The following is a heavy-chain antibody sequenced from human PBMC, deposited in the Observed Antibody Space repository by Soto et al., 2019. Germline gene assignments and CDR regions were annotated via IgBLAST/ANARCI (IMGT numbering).Heavy chain of an antibody. V-gene: IGHV4-30-4*01. Sequence: PSATLSLTCTVSGGSISSGDYYWSWIRQPPGKGLEWVGYIYYSGSTYYNPSLKSRVTISVDTSKNQFSLKLSSVTAADTAVYYCASQTLVVVAAHFDYWGQGTLVTVSS. J-gene: IGHJ4*02. D-gene: IGHD2-15*01. CDR2: IYYSGST. CDR1: GGSISSGDYY. CDR3: ASQTLVVVAAHFDY.